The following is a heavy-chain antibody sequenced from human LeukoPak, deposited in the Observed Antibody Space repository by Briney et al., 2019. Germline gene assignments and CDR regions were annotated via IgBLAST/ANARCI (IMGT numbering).Heavy chain of an antibody. V-gene: IGHV3-23*01. Sequence: PGGSLRLSCAASGFTFSSYAMSWVRQAPGKGLEWVSAISGSGGSTYYADSVKGRFTISRDNSKNTLYLQMNSLRAEDTAVYYYAKETPRDDYDSSGYSDAFDIWGQGTMVTVSS. D-gene: IGHD3-22*01. CDR2: ISGSGGST. J-gene: IGHJ3*02. CDR1: GFTFSSYA. CDR3: AKETPRDDYDSSGYSDAFDI.